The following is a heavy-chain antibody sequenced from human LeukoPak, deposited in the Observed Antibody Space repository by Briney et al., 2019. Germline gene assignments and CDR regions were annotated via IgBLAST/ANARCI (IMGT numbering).Heavy chain of an antibody. J-gene: IGHJ4*02. CDR2: ISSNGGST. Sequence: GGSLRLSCSASGFTFSSYAMHWVRQAPGKGLEYVSAISSNGGSTYYADSVKGRFTISRDNSKNTLYLQMSSLRAEDTAVYYCVKGMDIAMVSAFDYWGQGTLVTVSS. CDR3: VKGMDIAMVSAFDY. D-gene: IGHD5-18*01. V-gene: IGHV3-64D*09. CDR1: GFTFSSYA.